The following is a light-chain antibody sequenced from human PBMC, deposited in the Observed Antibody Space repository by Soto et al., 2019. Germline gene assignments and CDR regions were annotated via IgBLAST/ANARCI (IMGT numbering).Light chain of an antibody. V-gene: IGKV3-20*01. CDR1: QSLTNNY. CDR2: GAS. Sequence: EIVLTQSPGTLSLSPGERATLSCRASQSLTNNYFAWYQQEPGRALRLLIDGASTRATGIPDRFSGSGSGTDFTLTISRLEPEDVAVYYCQQYEVVVTFGQGTKVDIK. J-gene: IGKJ1*01. CDR3: QQYEVVVT.